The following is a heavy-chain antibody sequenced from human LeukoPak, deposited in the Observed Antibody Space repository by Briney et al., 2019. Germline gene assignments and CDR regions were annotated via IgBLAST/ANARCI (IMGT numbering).Heavy chain of an antibody. CDR3: ARGRYGSGWYTFSPAPDY. CDR1: GSSITTHLYY. J-gene: IGHJ4*02. Sequence: SETLSLTCSVSGSSITTHLYYWAWVRQPPGKPLEWIGSVYYTGSTFANPSLKSRVTISVDTSKNQFSLKLSSVTAADTAVYYCARGRYGSGWYTFSPAPDYWGQGTLVTVSS. D-gene: IGHD6-19*01. V-gene: IGHV4-39*07. CDR2: VYYTGST.